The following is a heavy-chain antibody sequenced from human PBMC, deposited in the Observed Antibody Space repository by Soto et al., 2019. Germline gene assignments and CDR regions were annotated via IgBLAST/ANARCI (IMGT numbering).Heavy chain of an antibody. D-gene: IGHD4-17*01. J-gene: IGHJ6*02. CDR3: AREDGDPNYYYYGMDV. CDR1: GGSFSGYY. CDR2: INHSGST. V-gene: IGHV4-34*01. Sequence: QVQLQQWGAGLLKPSETLSLTCAVYGGSFSGYYWSWIRQPPGKGLEWIGEINHSGSTNYNPSLKSRVTISXXTXKXXFSLKLSSVTAADTAVYYCAREDGDPNYYYYGMDVWGQGTTVTVSS.